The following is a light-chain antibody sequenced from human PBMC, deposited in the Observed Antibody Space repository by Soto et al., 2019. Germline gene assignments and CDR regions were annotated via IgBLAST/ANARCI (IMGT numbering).Light chain of an antibody. CDR2: RPN. CDR3: AAWDDSLNGPV. V-gene: IGLV1-44*01. CDR1: SSNIGINT. J-gene: IGLJ2*01. Sequence: QSVLTQPPSVSATPGQRVTISCSGGSSNIGINTVNWYQQLPGTAPKILIYRPNQRPSGVPDRFSGSRSGTSASLAIGGLQSEDEATYHCAAWDDSLNGPVFGGGTKVTVL.